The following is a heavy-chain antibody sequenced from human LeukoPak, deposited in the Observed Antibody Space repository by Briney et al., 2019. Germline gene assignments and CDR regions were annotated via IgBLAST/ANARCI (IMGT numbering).Heavy chain of an antibody. V-gene: IGHV3-53*01. D-gene: IGHD1-26*01. Sequence: GGSLRLSCAASGFTFSSSYMSWVRDAPGKGVEGVSVFYSGGSTYYSDSVKGRFTISSDNSKKTLYLQINSLRAEDTAVYYCASGLLFDYWGQGTLVTVSS. CDR2: FYSGGST. CDR1: GFTFSSSY. CDR3: ASGLLFDY. J-gene: IGHJ4*02.